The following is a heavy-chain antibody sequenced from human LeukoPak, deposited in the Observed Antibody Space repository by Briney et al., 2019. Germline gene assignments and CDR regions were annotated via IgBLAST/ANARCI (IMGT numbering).Heavy chain of an antibody. D-gene: IGHD4-17*01. Sequence: GGSLRLSWAASGFTFNTYAMAWVRQAPGKGLEWVSVIYSGGSTYYADSVKGRFTISRDNSKNTLYLQMNSLRAGDTAVYYCAREPLDQYGDNAFDIWGQGTMVTVSS. CDR1: GFTFNTYA. V-gene: IGHV3-53*01. CDR3: AREPLDQYGDNAFDI. J-gene: IGHJ3*02. CDR2: IYSGGST.